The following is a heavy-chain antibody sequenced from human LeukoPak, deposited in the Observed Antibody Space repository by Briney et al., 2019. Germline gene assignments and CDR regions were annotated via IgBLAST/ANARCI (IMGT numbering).Heavy chain of an antibody. Sequence: GGSLRLSCAASGFTFSSYAMYWVRQAPGKGVEWVSGTFGSGGSTHYADSVKGRFTIPRDNSKNTVYLQMNSLRAEDTAVYYCAKTTTGYSSGRFPGWPVDYWGQGTLVTVSS. CDR1: GFTFSSYA. J-gene: IGHJ4*02. CDR2: TFGSGGST. D-gene: IGHD6-19*01. CDR3: AKTTTGYSSGRFPGWPVDY. V-gene: IGHV3-23*01.